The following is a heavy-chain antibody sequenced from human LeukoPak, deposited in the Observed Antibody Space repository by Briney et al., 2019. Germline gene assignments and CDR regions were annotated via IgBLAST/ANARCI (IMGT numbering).Heavy chain of an antibody. J-gene: IGHJ4*02. CDR2: ISYSGNT. D-gene: IGHD1-26*01. CDR1: GDSISSSNYL. V-gene: IGHV4-39*07. CDR3: ARRGIVGALRPFDY. Sequence: PSETLSLTCTVSGDSISSSNYLWGWIRQPPGKGLEWIGDISYSGNTFYNPSLKSPVTVSLDTSKNQFSLKLNSVTAADTAVYYCARRGIVGALRPFDYWGQGTLVTVSS.